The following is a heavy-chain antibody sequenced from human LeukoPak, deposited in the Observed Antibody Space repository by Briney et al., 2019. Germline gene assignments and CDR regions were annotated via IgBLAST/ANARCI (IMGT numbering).Heavy chain of an antibody. V-gene: IGHV3-7*04. J-gene: IGHJ4*02. D-gene: IGHD6-13*01. CDR3: ARGGGMRSWYDFDY. CDR2: IKEAGSEK. CDR1: GFTFSNYW. Sequence: EGSLRLSCAASGFTFSNYWMSWVRQAPGKGLEFMANIKEAGSEKYYVDSVKGRFTISRDNDKNSVHLQMNNLRAEDTAVYYCARGGGMRSWYDFDYWGQGILVTVSS.